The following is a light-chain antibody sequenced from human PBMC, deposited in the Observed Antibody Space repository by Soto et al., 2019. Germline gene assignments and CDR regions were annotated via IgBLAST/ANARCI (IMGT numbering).Light chain of an antibody. CDR2: DTS. J-gene: IGLJ2*01. CDR3: AAWDDSLNGPA. CDR1: YSNIGIND. Sequence: QSVLSQPPSASGTPGQTVTVSCSGTYSNIGINDVHWYRQLSGTAPQILIYDTSQRATGVPDRFSGSRSGTSASLVISGLQTEDEADDHCAAWDDSLNGPAFGGGAKVTVL. V-gene: IGLV1-44*01.